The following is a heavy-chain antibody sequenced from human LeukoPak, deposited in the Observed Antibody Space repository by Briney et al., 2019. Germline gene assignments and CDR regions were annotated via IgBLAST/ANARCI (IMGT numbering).Heavy chain of an antibody. Sequence: GASVKVSCKASGYTFTSYYMHWVRQAPGQGLEWMGGIIPIFGTANYAQKFQGRVTITADESTSTAYMELSSLISEDTAVYYCARSYRTYYYYYMDVWGKGTTVTISS. CDR2: IIPIFGTA. CDR3: ARSYRTYYYYYMDV. D-gene: IGHD1-26*01. CDR1: GYTFTSYY. V-gene: IGHV1-69*13. J-gene: IGHJ6*03.